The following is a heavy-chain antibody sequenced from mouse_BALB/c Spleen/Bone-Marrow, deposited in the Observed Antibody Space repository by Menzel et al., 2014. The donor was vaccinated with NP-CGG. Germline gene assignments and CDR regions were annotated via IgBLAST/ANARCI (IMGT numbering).Heavy chain of an antibody. CDR2: INPSTGYT. Sequence: VQRVESGAELAKPGASVKMSCKASGYTFTTYWMHWVKQRPGQGLEWIGYINPSTGYTEYNQKFKDKATLTADSSSSTAYMQLSSLTSEDSAVYYCANWAYYFDYWGQGTALSLSS. D-gene: IGHD4-1*01. V-gene: IGHV1-7*01. CDR3: ANWAYYFDY. J-gene: IGHJ2*01. CDR1: GYTFTTYW.